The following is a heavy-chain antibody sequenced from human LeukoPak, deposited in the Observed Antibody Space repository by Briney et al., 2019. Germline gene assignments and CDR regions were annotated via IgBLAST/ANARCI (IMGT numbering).Heavy chain of an antibody. CDR3: ARDVSWLQSPWFDP. CDR2: FIPIFGTA. V-gene: IGHV1-69*05. J-gene: IGHJ5*02. CDR1: GGTFSSYA. Sequence: SVKVSCKASGGTFSSYAISWVRQAPGQGLEWMGGFIPIFGTANYAQKFQGRVTITTDESTSTAYMELSSLRSEDTAVYYCARDVSWLQSPWFDPWGQGTLVTVSS. D-gene: IGHD5-24*01.